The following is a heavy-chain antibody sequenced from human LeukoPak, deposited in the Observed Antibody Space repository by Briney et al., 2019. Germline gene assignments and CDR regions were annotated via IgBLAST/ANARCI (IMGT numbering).Heavy chain of an antibody. Sequence: GASVKVSCKASGYTFTSYGISWVRQAPGQGLEWMGWISAYNGNINYAQKLQGRVTMTTDTSTSTAYMELRSLRSGDTAVYYCARDLGYCSSTSCRIDYWGQGTLVTVSS. CDR3: ARDLGYCSSTSCRIDY. CDR2: ISAYNGNI. J-gene: IGHJ4*02. D-gene: IGHD2-2*01. V-gene: IGHV1-18*01. CDR1: GYTFTSYG.